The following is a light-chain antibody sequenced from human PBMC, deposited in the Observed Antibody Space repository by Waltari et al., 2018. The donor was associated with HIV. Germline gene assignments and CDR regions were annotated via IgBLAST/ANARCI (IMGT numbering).Light chain of an antibody. J-gene: IGKJ1*01. V-gene: IGKV4-1*01. CDR2: WAS. CDR1: QSVLYSSNNKNY. Sequence: DIVMTQSPDSLAMSLGERATIHCQSSQSVLYSSNNKNYLAWYQQKPGQPPKLLIYWASTRESGVPDRFSGSGSGTDFTLTISSLQAEDVAVYYCQQYYSTPWTFGQGTKVEIK. CDR3: QQYYSTPWT.